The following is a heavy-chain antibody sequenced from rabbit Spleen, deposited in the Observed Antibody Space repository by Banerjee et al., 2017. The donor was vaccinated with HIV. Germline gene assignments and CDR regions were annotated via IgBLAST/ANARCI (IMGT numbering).Heavy chain of an antibody. CDR3: ARDTSSSVSSYGMDL. Sequence: QEQLVESGGDLVQPEGSLTLTCTASGFSFSNSYWSCWVRQAPGKGLEWIACIHTGSSGFTYFANWAKGRFTISKTSSTTVTLQMTSLTAADTATYFCARDTSSSVSSYGMDLWGPGTLVTVS. D-gene: IGHD1-1*01. V-gene: IGHV1S45*01. J-gene: IGHJ6*01. CDR2: IHTGSSGFT. CDR1: GFSFSNSYW.